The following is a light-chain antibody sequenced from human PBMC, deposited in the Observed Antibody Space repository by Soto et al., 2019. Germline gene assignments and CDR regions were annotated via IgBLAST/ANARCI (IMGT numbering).Light chain of an antibody. J-gene: IGKJ5*01. CDR2: AAS. Sequence: DIQMTQSPSSLSASLGDRISITCRASQSVSSYLNWYQQKPGKAPRLLIYAASHLQTGVPSRLRGTGSATHFTLTISSLQPEDFATYYCQRSYRAVTFGQGTRLEIK. CDR3: QRSYRAVT. CDR1: QSVSSY. V-gene: IGKV1-39*01.